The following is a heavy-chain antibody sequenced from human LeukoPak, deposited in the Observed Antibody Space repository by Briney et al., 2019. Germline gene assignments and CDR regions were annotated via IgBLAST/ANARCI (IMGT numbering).Heavy chain of an antibody. CDR1: GYTFTSNG. V-gene: IGHV1-18*04. CDR3: ARGRLSSRLDY. J-gene: IGHJ4*02. D-gene: IGHD6-13*01. CDR2: IGAYNGNT. Sequence: ASVKVSCTASGYTFTSNGISWVRQAPGQGLEWMEWIGAYNGNTNYEKKLQGRVTMTTDTSTSTAYMELRSLRSDDTAVYYCARGRLSSRLDYWGQGTLVTVSS.